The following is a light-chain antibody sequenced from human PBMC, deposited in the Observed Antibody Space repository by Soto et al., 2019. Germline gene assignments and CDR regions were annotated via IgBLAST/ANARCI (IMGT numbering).Light chain of an antibody. J-gene: IGLJ3*02. Sequence: QSALTQPRSVSGSPGQSVTISCTGTSSDFGVYNYVPWYQQHPAKAPQLVIYDVIKRPSGVPDRFSGSKSGNTASPPISGLRAAYEADYYCCSYAGSSLWVFGGGTKVTVL. V-gene: IGLV2-11*01. CDR2: DVI. CDR1: SSDFGVYNY. CDR3: CSYAGSSLWV.